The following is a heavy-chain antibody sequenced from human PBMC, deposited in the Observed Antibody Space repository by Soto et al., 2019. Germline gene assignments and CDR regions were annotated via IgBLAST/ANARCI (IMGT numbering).Heavy chain of an antibody. CDR1: GFTFSSYG. Sequence: GGSLRLSCAASGFTFSSYGMHWVRQAPGKGLEWVAVIWYDGSNKYYADSVKGRFTISRDNSKNTLYLQMNSLRAEDTAVYYCARDPGYSSSCPDYWGQGTLVTVSS. J-gene: IGHJ4*02. CDR3: ARDPGYSSSCPDY. V-gene: IGHV3-33*01. CDR2: IWYDGSNK. D-gene: IGHD6-13*01.